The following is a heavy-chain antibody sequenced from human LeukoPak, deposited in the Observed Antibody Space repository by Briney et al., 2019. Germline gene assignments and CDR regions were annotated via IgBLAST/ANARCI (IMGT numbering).Heavy chain of an antibody. CDR1: GGSISSYY. D-gene: IGHD6-13*01. V-gene: IGHV4-59*01. CDR3: ARAVGSSWYPDYFQH. CDR2: IYYSGST. J-gene: IGHJ1*01. Sequence: SETLSLTCTVSGGSISSYYWSWIRQPPGKGLEWIGYIYYSGSTNYNPSLKSRVTISVDTSKNQFSLKLSSVTAADTAVYYCARAVGSSWYPDYFQHWGQGTLVTVSS.